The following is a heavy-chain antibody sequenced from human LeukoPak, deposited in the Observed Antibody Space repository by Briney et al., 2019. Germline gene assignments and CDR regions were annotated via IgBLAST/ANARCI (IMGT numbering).Heavy chain of an antibody. Sequence: GGSLRLSCSASGFPFNTHFMHWVRQTPGKALEYVSTISTNGETTFYADSVTGRFTISRDNSQNTLYLQMSSLRPDDTAVYYCVKDLSGTWSFDYWGQGTLVTVSS. J-gene: IGHJ4*02. V-gene: IGHV3-64D*06. CDR3: VKDLSGTWSFDY. CDR2: ISTNGETT. D-gene: IGHD1-26*01. CDR1: GFPFNTHF.